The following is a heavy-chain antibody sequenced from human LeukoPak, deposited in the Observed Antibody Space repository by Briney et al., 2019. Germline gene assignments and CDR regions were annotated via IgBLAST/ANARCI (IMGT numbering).Heavy chain of an antibody. Sequence: PSETLSLTCTVSGGSISSGGYYWSWIRQHPGKGLEWIGYIYYSGSTYYNPSLKSRVTISVDTSKNQFSLKLSSVTAAGTAVYYCASGYYDSSGYYRDYWGQGTLVTVSS. V-gene: IGHV4-31*03. J-gene: IGHJ4*02. CDR3: ASGYYDSSGYYRDY. D-gene: IGHD3-22*01. CDR2: IYYSGST. CDR1: GGSISSGGYY.